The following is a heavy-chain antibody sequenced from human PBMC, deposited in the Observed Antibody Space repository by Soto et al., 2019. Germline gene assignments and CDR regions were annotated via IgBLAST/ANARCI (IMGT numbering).Heavy chain of an antibody. Sequence: EVQLVQSGAEVKKPGGSLSISCQGSGYSFTSYWISWVRQMPWKGLEWMGRIDHSDSYTNYSPSFQGHVTISADKSISTAYLQWSSLKASDTAMYYCARTLNLNKNAEADYWGQGTLVTVSS. D-gene: IGHD1-7*01. CDR1: GYSFTSYW. V-gene: IGHV5-10-1*03. CDR2: IDHSDSYT. CDR3: ARTLNLNKNAEADY. J-gene: IGHJ4*02.